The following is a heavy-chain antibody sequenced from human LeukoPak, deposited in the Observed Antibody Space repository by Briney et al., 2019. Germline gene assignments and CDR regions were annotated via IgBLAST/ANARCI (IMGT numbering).Heavy chain of an antibody. CDR1: GFTFSIYA. V-gene: IGHV3-23*01. D-gene: IGHD3-16*02. CDR2: ISGSGGRT. CDR3: AKDGTLYYDYVWGSYRGYYFDY. J-gene: IGHJ4*02. Sequence: GGSLRLSCAASGFTFSIYAMSWVRQAPGKGLEWVSAISGSGGRTYYADSVKGRFTISRDNSKNTLYLQMNSLRAEDTAVYYCAKDGTLYYDYVWGSYRGYYFDYWGQGTLVTGCS.